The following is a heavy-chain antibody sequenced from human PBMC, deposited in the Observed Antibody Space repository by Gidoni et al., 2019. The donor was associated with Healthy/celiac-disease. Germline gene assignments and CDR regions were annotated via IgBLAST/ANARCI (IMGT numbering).Heavy chain of an antibody. CDR1: GGSISSYY. CDR2: IYYSGST. D-gene: IGHD1-26*01. V-gene: IGHV4-59*01. CDR3: ARGSGSYSTPFDY. Sequence: QVQLQESGPGLVKPSETLSLTCTVPGGSISSYYWSWIRQPPGKGLEWIGYIYYSGSTNYNPSLKSRVTISVDTSKNPFSLKLSSVTAADTAVYYCARGSGSYSTPFDYWGQGTLVTVSS. J-gene: IGHJ4*02.